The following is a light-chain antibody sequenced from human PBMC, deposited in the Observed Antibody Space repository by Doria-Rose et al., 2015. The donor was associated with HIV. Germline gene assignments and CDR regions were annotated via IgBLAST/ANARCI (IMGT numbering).Light chain of an antibody. CDR3: HQYGTSWT. Sequence: TQSPGTLSLSPGDRATLSCRASQSFSSTYLAWYQKIPGQAPSLLIYDGSARAAGIRDRFSAGGSGTDFALTIISLEPDDFALDDCHQYGTSWTFGQGTKVEI. CDR2: DGS. V-gene: IGKV3-20*01. J-gene: IGKJ1*01. CDR1: QSFSSTY.